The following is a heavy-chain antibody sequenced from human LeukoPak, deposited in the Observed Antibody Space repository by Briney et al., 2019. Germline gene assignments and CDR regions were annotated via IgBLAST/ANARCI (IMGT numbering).Heavy chain of an antibody. Sequence: GASLKICCTASGYSFTTYWNGWVRQMGGKGLEWMGIIYPGDSDTTYSPSVQGQVTISADKSFSTAYLQWSSLKASDTAMYYCARRLFDAFDIWGQGTMVTVSS. CDR1: GYSFTTYW. V-gene: IGHV5-51*02. J-gene: IGHJ3*02. CDR2: IYPGDSDT. CDR3: ARRLFDAFDI.